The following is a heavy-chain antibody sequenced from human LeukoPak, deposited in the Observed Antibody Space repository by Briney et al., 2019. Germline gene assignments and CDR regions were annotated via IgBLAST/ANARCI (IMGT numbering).Heavy chain of an antibody. V-gene: IGHV3-74*01. J-gene: IGHJ4*02. CDR1: GLPFRSYW. CDR3: AAQELDPFDY. D-gene: IGHD1-26*01. Sequence: GGPLSLSCAASGLPFRSYWMLWVRPAPGKGLVWVSRSNRDRSSTSYADSVKGRFTISRVNAKNTLYLQMNSLRAEDTAVYYCAAQELDPFDYWGQGPLVTVSS. CDR2: SNRDRSST.